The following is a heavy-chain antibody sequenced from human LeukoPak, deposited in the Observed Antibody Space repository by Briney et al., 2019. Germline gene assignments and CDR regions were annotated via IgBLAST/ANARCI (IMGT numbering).Heavy chain of an antibody. J-gene: IGHJ3*02. CDR1: GYTFTSYD. CDR3: ARDINTAMVTGDAFDI. D-gene: IGHD5-18*01. Sequence: ASVKVSCKASGYTFTSYDINWVRQATGQGLEWMGWMNPNSGNTGYAQKFQGRVTMTRNTSISTAYMELRSLRSDDTAVYYCARDINTAMVTGDAFDIWGQGTKITVSS. CDR2: MNPNSGNT. V-gene: IGHV1-8*01.